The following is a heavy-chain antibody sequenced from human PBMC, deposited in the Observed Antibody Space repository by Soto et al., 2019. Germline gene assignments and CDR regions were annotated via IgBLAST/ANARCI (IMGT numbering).Heavy chain of an antibody. CDR1: GGTFSSYA. V-gene: IGHV1-69*13. CDR2: IIPIFGTA. CDR3: ARESIVVVVAATYYYYYGMDV. D-gene: IGHD2-15*01. J-gene: IGHJ6*02. Sequence: WASVKVSCKASGGTFSSYAISWVRQAPGQGLEWMGGIIPIFGTANYAQKFQGRVTITADESTSTAYMELSSLRSEDTAVYYCARESIVVVVAATYYYYYGMDVWGQGTTVTVSS.